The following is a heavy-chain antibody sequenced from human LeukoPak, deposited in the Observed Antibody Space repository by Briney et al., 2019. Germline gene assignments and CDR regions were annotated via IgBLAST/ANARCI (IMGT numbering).Heavy chain of an antibody. V-gene: IGHV3-64*01. D-gene: IGHD3/OR15-3a*01. J-gene: IGHJ3*02. CDR2: ISSNGGST. CDR3: ARVRTGCLPDASDI. CDR1: GFTFSSYA. Sequence: PGGSLRLSCAASGFTFSSYAMYWVRQAPGKGLEYVSVISSNGGSTYYANSVKGRFTISRDNSKNTLYLQMGSLRAEDMAVYYCARVRTGCLPDASDIWGQGTMVTVSS.